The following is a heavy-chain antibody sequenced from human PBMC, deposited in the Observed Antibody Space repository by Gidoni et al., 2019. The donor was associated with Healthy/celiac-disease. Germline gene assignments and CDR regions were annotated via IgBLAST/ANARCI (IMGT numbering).Heavy chain of an antibody. J-gene: IGHJ4*02. CDR3: ARGVCGGDCLYFDY. CDR1: GGTSSSDA. CDR2: IIPIVGTA. V-gene: IGHV1-69*01. D-gene: IGHD2-21*01. Sequence: QVQLVQSGAEVKKPGSSVKVSCKASGGTSSSDAISWVRQAPGQGLEWMGGIIPIVGTANYAQKFQGRVTITADESTSTAYMELSSLRSEDTAVYYCARGVCGGDCLYFDYWGQGTLVTVSS.